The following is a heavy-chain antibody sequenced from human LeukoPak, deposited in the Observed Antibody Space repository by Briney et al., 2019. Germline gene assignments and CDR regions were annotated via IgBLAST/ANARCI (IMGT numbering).Heavy chain of an antibody. CDR1: GGSISSYY. V-gene: IGHV4-4*07. D-gene: IGHD6-19*01. CDR3: ARDLIDSSGWFPFDY. Sequence: PSETLSLTCTVSGGSISSYYLSWIRQPAGKGLEWIGRIYTSGSTNYNPSLKSRVTMSVDTSKNQFSLKLSSVTAADTAVYYCARDLIDSSGWFPFDYWGQGTLVTVSS. J-gene: IGHJ4*02. CDR2: IYTSGST.